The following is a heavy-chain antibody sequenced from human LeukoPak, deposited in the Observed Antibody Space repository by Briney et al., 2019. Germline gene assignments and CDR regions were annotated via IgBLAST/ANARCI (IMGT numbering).Heavy chain of an antibody. Sequence: SETLSLTCAVYGGSFSAYYWTWIRQPPGKGLEWIGEINHSGSTNYNPSLKSRVTISVDTSKNQFSLKLSSVTAADTAVYYCARGVSGGSYHPDYFDYWGQGTLVTVSS. CDR2: INHSGST. CDR1: GGSFSAYY. D-gene: IGHD1-26*01. J-gene: IGHJ4*02. CDR3: ARGVSGGSYHPDYFDY. V-gene: IGHV4-34*01.